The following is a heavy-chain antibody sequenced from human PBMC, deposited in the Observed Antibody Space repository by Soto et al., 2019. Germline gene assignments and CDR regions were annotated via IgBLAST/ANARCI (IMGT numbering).Heavy chain of an antibody. V-gene: IGHV4-34*01. Sequence: SEPLSLTCAVYGGSFSGYYWSLIRQPPGKGLEWIGEINHSGSTNYNPSLNSRVTISVDTSKNQFSLKLSSVTAADTAVYYCESGRITMVRGVLIAEWGQGTLVIVSS. D-gene: IGHD3-10*01. CDR2: INHSGST. CDR1: GGSFSGYY. CDR3: ESGRITMVRGVLIAE. J-gene: IGHJ4*02.